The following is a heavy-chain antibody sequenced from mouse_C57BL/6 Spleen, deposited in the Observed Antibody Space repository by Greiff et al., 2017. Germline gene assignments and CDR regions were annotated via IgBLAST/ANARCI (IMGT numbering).Heavy chain of an antibody. V-gene: IGHV1-15*01. D-gene: IGHD2-10*01. CDR3: TRSSYYGNYNY. Sequence: VQLQQSGAELVRPGASVTLSCKASGYTFTDYEMHWVKQTPVNGLEWIGAIDPETGGTAYNQKFKGKAILTADKSSSTAYMELRSLTSEDSAVYYCTRSSYYGNYNYWGQGTTLTVSS. J-gene: IGHJ2*01. CDR1: GYTFTDYE. CDR2: IDPETGGT.